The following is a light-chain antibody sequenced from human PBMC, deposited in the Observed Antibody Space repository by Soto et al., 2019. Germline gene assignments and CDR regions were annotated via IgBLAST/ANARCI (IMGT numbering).Light chain of an antibody. V-gene: IGKV3-11*01. CDR2: DTS. Sequence: ELVFTQSPGTLSLAPGEGATLSCRASQFLSSYLAWYQQKRGQPPRLLIYDTSNRAAGIPARFSGSRSGTDFTLTISSLEPEDFAVYFCHQRNKFGQGTRLEIK. CDR3: HQRNK. J-gene: IGKJ5*01. CDR1: QFLSSY.